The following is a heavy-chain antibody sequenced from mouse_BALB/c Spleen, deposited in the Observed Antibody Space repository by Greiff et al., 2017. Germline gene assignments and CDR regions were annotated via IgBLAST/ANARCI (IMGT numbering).Heavy chain of an antibody. V-gene: IGHV5-6-4*01. J-gene: IGHJ3*01. CDR1: GFTFSSYT. Sequence: DVKLVESGGGLVKPGGSLKLSCAASGFTFSSYTMSWVRQTPEKRLEWVATISSGGSYTYYPDSVKGRFTISRDNAKNTLYLQMSSLKSEDTAMYYCTREGRVTGLFAYWGQGTLVTVSA. D-gene: IGHD4-1*01. CDR3: TREGRVTGLFAY. CDR2: ISSGGSYT.